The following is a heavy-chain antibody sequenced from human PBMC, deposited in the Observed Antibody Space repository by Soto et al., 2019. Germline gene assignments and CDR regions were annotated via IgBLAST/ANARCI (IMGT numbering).Heavy chain of an antibody. Sequence: PSETLSLTCTVSGGSISSSSYYWGWIRQPPGKGLEWIGSIYYSGSTYYNPSLKSRVTISVDTSKNQFSLRLSSVTAADTAVYYCARRGQTTYYDILTGYSLPRDYYYYYMDVWGKGTTVTVPS. J-gene: IGHJ6*03. CDR2: IYYSGST. D-gene: IGHD3-9*01. V-gene: IGHV4-39*01. CDR1: GGSISSSSYY. CDR3: ARRGQTTYYDILTGYSLPRDYYYYYMDV.